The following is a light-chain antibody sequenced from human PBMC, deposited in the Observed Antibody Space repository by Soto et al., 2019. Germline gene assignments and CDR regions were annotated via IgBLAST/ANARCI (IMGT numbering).Light chain of an antibody. J-gene: IGKJ4*01. Sequence: EIVLTQSPGTLSLSPGQRATLSCRASQSVSSSYLAWYQLKPGQAPRILIYGASSSATGIPDRFSGSGSGTDFTLIISRLEPEDFAGYFCQQYGSSPLTFGGGTKVEIK. CDR3: QQYGSSPLT. CDR1: QSVSSSY. V-gene: IGKV3-20*01. CDR2: GAS.